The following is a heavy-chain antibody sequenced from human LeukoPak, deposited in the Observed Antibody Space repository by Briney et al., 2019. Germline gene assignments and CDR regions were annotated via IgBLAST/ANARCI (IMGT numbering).Heavy chain of an antibody. J-gene: IGHJ4*02. CDR1: GFTFDDYA. CDR2: IGRSGANS. V-gene: IGHV3-23*01. D-gene: IGHD2-2*01. CDR3: AKLQTAVVPAATLGFDS. Sequence: GGSLRLSCAASGFTFDDYAMHWVRQAPGKGLEWVSAIGRSGANSYYATSVKGRFSVSRDNTKNTFHLQMNSLRAEDTAIYYCAKLQTAVVPAATLGFDSWGQGTLVTVSS.